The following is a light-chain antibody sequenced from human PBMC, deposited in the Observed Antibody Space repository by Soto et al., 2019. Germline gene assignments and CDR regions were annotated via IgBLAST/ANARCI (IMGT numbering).Light chain of an antibody. V-gene: IGKV1-33*01. CDR3: QHCDSLPLT. CDR1: QDISNS. CDR2: DAS. J-gene: IGKJ5*01. Sequence: DIQMTLSPSSLSASEGDRVTISCQASQDISNSLNWYQQKPGKAPKLLIYDASNLETGFPSRFSGSGSGTDFTFTISSLQPEDIATYYCQHCDSLPLTFGQGTRLEIK.